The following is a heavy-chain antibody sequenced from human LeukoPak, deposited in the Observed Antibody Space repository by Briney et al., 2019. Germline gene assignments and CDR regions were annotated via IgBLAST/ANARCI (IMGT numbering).Heavy chain of an antibody. V-gene: IGHV3-15*01. J-gene: IGHJ4*02. D-gene: IGHD2-2*01. Sequence: GGSLRLSCAASGFIFSSAWMTWVRQAPGKGLEWVGHIKNKTNGGTTDYAAPVKCSFIISRDDSKHTLYLHMNSLRTEDTAVYYCAGGFCSSTSCYQGPFDFWGQGTLVTVSS. CDR1: GFIFSSAW. CDR3: AGGFCSSTSCYQGPFDF. CDR2: IKNKTNGGTT.